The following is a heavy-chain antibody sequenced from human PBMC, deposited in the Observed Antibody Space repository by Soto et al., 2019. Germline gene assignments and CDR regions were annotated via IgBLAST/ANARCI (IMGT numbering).Heavy chain of an antibody. D-gene: IGHD2-15*01. Sequence: GASVKVSCKASGYTFTSYGISWVRQAPGQGLEWMGWISAYNGNTNYAQKLQGRVTMTTDTSTSTAYMELRSLRSDDTAVYYCARYYRWDCSGGSCYFDWFDPWGQGTLVTVSS. J-gene: IGHJ5*02. CDR3: ARYYRWDCSGGSCYFDWFDP. CDR1: GYTFTSYG. V-gene: IGHV1-18*01. CDR2: ISAYNGNT.